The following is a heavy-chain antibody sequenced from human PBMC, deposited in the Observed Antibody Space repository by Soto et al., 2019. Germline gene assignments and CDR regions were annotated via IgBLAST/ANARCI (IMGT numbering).Heavy chain of an antibody. Sequence: QVQLVESGGGLVKPGGCLRLSCAASGFTFSDYYMSWIRQAPGKGLEWVSYISSSGSDTNYADSVKGRFTVSRDNAKNSLYQQMNSLRAEDTAVYYSARSLRGYSGYSGYWGQGTLVTVSS. CDR1: GFTFSDYY. CDR2: ISSSGSDT. V-gene: IGHV3-11*05. J-gene: IGHJ4*02. D-gene: IGHD5-12*01. CDR3: ARSLRGYSGYSGY.